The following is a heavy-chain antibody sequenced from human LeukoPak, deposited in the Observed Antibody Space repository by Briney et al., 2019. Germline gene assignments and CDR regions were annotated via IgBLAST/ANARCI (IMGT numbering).Heavy chain of an antibody. CDR2: INYSGST. CDR3: ARGGYYRGIDY. J-gene: IGHJ4*02. CDR1: GGSFSGYY. V-gene: IGHV4-34*01. Sequence: PSETLSLTCAVYGGSFSGYYWSWIRQPPGKGLEWIGEINYSGSTNYNPSLKSRVTISVDTSKNQFSLKLSSVTAADTAVYYCARGGYYRGIDYWGQGTLVTVPS. D-gene: IGHD3-3*01.